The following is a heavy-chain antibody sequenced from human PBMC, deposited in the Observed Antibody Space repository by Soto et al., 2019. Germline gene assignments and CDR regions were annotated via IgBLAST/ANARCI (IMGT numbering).Heavy chain of an antibody. Sequence: GGSLRLSCAASGFTFSNYEMNWVRQAPGKGLEWVSSISNSGDTIYYADSVKGRFTISRDNTKNSLYLQMSSLRAEDTAIYYCARVVLKTYYYDSSGYSDYWGRGTLVTVSS. V-gene: IGHV3-48*03. D-gene: IGHD3-22*01. CDR1: GFTFSNYE. CDR2: ISNSGDTI. CDR3: ARVVLKTYYYDSSGYSDY. J-gene: IGHJ4*02.